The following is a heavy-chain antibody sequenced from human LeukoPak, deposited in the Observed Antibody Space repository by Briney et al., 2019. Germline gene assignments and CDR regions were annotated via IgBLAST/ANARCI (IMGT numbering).Heavy chain of an antibody. CDR1: RFYFSTYD. CDR2: IDSSASTT. J-gene: IGHJ4*02. V-gene: IGHV3-48*03. CDR3: ASAHGGSGYDRPFDY. D-gene: IGHD5-12*01. Sequence: GGSLRLSCTASRFYFSTYDMNWVRQVPGKGLEWVSYIDSSASTTYYAGSVQGRFTISRDNAKNSLYLQMRSLRVEDTAFYYCASAHGGSGYDRPFDYWGQGTLVTVSS.